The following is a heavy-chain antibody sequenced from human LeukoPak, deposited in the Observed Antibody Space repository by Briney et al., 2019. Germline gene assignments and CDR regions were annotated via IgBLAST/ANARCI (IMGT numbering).Heavy chain of an antibody. D-gene: IGHD3-22*01. J-gene: IGHJ4*02. Sequence: PGGSLRLSCAASGFTFSSYWMSWVRQAPGKGLEWVANIKQDGSEKYYVDSVKGRFTISRDNAKNSLYLQMNSLRAEDTAVYYCARDPRAADSSGYYAGGDYWGQGTLVTV. CDR2: IKQDGSEK. V-gene: IGHV3-7*03. CDR3: ARDPRAADSSGYYAGGDY. CDR1: GFTFSSYW.